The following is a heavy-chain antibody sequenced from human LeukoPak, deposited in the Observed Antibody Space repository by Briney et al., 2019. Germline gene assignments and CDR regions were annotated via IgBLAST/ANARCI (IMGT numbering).Heavy chain of an antibody. CDR2: INSDGSST. CDR3: ARGVDTAMVDY. V-gene: IGHV3-74*01. CDR1: GFTFSSYW. D-gene: IGHD5-18*01. J-gene: IGHJ4*02. Sequence: PGGSLRLSCAASGFTFSSYWMHWVRQAPGKGLVWVSRINSDGSSTSYADSVKGRFTISRDNAKNTLYLQMNSLRAGDTAVYYCARGVDTAMVDYWGQGTLVTVSS.